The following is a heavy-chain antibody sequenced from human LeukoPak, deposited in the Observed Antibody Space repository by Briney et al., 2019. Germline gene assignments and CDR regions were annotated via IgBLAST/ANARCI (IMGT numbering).Heavy chain of an antibody. J-gene: IGHJ4*02. CDR2: IYYRGST. CDR1: GGSISSYY. D-gene: IGHD3-10*01. CDR3: ARGGVYFDY. V-gene: IGHV4-59*01. Sequence: SETLSLTRTVSGGSISSYYWSWLRQPPGKGLEWIGYIYYRGSTNYNPSLKSRVTISVDTSKNQFSLKLSSVTAADTAVYYCARGGVYFDYWGQGTLVTVSS.